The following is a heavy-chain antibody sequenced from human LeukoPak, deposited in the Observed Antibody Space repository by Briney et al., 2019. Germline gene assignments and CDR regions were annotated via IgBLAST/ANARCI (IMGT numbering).Heavy chain of an antibody. CDR1: GFTFSSYG. V-gene: IGHV3-30*18. CDR3: AKVRISSGWSDY. CDR2: ISYDGSNK. D-gene: IGHD6-19*01. Sequence: PGRSLRHSCAASGFTFSSYGMHWVRQAPGKGLEWVAVISYDGSNKYYADSVKGRFTISRDNSKNTLYLQMNSLRAEDTAVCYCAKVRISSGWSDYWGQGTLVTVSS. J-gene: IGHJ4*02.